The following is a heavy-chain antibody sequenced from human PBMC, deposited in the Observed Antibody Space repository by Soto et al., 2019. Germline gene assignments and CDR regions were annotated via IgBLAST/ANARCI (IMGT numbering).Heavy chain of an antibody. CDR3: ARRRAIFKDYDYYAMDV. Sequence: SETLSLTCTVSGGSISSRNYFWGWIRQPPGKGLEWIGSIYYTGATDYNPSLKSPVTISVDTSQNQFSLKLSSVTAADTAVHYCARRRAIFKDYDYYAMDVWGQATTVTVSS. CDR1: GGSISSRNYF. J-gene: IGHJ6*02. D-gene: IGHD3-3*01. V-gene: IGHV4-39*01. CDR2: IYYTGAT.